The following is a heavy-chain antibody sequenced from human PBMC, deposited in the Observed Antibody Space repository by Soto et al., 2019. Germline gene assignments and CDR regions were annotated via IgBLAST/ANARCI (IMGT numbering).Heavy chain of an antibody. CDR2: IIPMFDTP. CDR3: ARSGGLDRDFNY. V-gene: IGHV1-69*12. D-gene: IGHD2-15*01. CDR1: RGTFSSDS. Sequence: QVQLVQSGAEVKKPGSSVKVSCKASRGTFSSDSFSWVRQAPGQGLEWMGGIIPMFDTPIYAQKFQDRVTITADESTSTAYMQLSSLRSGDTAVYYCARSGGLDRDFNYWGQGSLVTVSS. J-gene: IGHJ4*02.